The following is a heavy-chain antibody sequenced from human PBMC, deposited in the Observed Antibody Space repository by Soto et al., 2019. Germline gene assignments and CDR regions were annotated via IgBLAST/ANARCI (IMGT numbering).Heavy chain of an antibody. J-gene: IGHJ6*02. D-gene: IGHD6-13*01. CDR3: TTEIRDSSSWFYYYGMDV. CDR1: GFTFSNAW. CDR2: IKSKTDDGTT. V-gene: IGHV3-15*07. Sequence: EVQLVESGGGLVKPGGSLRLSCAASGFTFSNAWMNWVRQAPGKGLEWVGRIKSKTDDGTTDYAAPVKGRFTISRDDSKNTLYLQMNSLKTEDTAVYYCTTEIRDSSSWFYYYGMDVWGQGTTVTVSS.